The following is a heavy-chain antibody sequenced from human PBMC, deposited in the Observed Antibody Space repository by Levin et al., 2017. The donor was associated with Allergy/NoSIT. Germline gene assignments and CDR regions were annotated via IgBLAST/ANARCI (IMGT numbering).Heavy chain of an antibody. Sequence: ASVKVSCAASGFSFTSYWMTWVRQTPGKGLEWVANIKEDGSEKYYVDSVKGRFTISRDNAKKSVYLQMNRLRVDDTAVYYCVRDPAAPSGTTFDPWGQGTLVTVSS. D-gene: IGHD1-1*01. CDR1: GFSFTSYW. CDR3: VRDPAAPSGTTFDP. V-gene: IGHV3-7*01. J-gene: IGHJ5*02. CDR2: IKEDGSEK.